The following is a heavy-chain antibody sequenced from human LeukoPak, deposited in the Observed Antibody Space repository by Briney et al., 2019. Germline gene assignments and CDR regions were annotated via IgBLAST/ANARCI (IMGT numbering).Heavy chain of an antibody. V-gene: IGHV4-34*01. CDR2: INHSGST. CDR1: GGSISNYY. D-gene: IGHD3-10*01. CDR3: ASYGLRAFDI. J-gene: IGHJ3*02. Sequence: PSETLSPTCTVSGGSISNYYWSWIRQPPGKGLEWIGEINHSGSTNYNPSLKSRVTISVDTSKNQFSLKLSSVTAADTAVYYCASYGLRAFDIWGQGTMVTVSS.